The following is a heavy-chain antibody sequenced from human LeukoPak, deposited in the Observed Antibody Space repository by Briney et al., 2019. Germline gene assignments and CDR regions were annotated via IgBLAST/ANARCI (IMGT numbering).Heavy chain of an antibody. D-gene: IGHD6-19*01. J-gene: IGHJ4*02. Sequence: GGSLRLSCAASGFTFSRHGMHWARHAPGKGLKWVAGMSKDGATIRYEGSVEGRFTISRDNSKNTLYLQMNSLRAEDTAVYYCARILDSAWGELGYWGQGTLVTVSS. V-gene: IGHV3-30*03. CDR2: MSKDGATI. CDR3: ARILDSAWGELGY. CDR1: GFTFSRHG.